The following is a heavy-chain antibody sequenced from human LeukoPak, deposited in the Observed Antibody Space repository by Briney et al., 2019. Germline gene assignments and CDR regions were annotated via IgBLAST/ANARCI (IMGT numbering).Heavy chain of an antibody. CDR3: ARVGTDGYNS. CDR2: INHSGST. V-gene: IGHV4-34*01. D-gene: IGHD5-24*01. Sequence: SESLSLTCAVYGGSFSGYYWSWIRQPPGKGLEWIGEINHSGSTNYNPSLKSRVTISVDTSKNQFSLKLSSVTAADTAVDYCARVGTDGYNSWGQGTLVTVSS. J-gene: IGHJ4*02. CDR1: GGSFSGYY.